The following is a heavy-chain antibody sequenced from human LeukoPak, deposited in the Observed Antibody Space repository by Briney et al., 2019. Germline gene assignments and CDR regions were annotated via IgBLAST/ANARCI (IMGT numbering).Heavy chain of an antibody. CDR3: ARGPRITIFGVVIRRDYYYYGMDV. D-gene: IGHD3-3*01. Sequence: ASVTVSCKASGYTFTSYDINWVRQATGQGLEWMGWMNPNSGNTGYAQKFQGRVTMTRNTSISTAYMELSSLRSEDTAVYYCARGPRITIFGVVIRRDYYYYGMDVWGQGTTVTVSS. CDR2: MNPNSGNT. V-gene: IGHV1-8*01. J-gene: IGHJ6*02. CDR1: GYTFTSYD.